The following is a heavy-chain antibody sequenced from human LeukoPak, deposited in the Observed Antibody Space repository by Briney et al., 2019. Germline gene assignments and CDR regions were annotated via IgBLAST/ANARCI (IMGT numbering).Heavy chain of an antibody. CDR2: ISSSGSTI. V-gene: IGHV3-48*03. Sequence: GGALRLSCAASGFTFSSYEMNWVGQAPGKGLEGVSYISSSGSTIYYADSVKGRFTISRENSKNTLYLQMNSLRAEDTAVYYCAKFPMVRGVIYWGQGTLVTVSS. CDR1: GFTFSSYE. J-gene: IGHJ4*02. CDR3: AKFPMVRGVIY. D-gene: IGHD3-10*01.